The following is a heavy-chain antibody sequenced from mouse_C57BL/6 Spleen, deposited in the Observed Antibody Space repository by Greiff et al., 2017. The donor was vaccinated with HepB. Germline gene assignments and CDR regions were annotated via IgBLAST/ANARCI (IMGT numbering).Heavy chain of an antibody. CDR1: GFTFSSYA. D-gene: IGHD2-4*01. CDR2: ISSGGDYI. J-gene: IGHJ1*03. V-gene: IGHV5-9-1*02. CDR3: TRAGGIYYDYDEGYFDV. Sequence: EVKLVESGEGLVKPGGSLKLSCAASGFTFSSYAMSWVRQTPEKRLEWVAYISSGGDYIYYADTVKGRFTISRDNARNTLYLQMSSLKSEDTAMYYCTRAGGIYYDYDEGYFDVWGTGTTVTVSS.